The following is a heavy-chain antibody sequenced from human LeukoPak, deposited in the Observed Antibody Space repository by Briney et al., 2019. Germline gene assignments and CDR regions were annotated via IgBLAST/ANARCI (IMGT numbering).Heavy chain of an antibody. D-gene: IGHD5-12*01. CDR3: AREKSGYGLVWCDP. J-gene: IGHJ5*02. CDR1: GFSVSSNY. V-gene: IGHV3-53*01. Sequence: GGSLRLSCAASGFSVSSNYMSWVRQAPGKGLEWVSVIYRGGSTYYAASVKGRFTISRDYSKNTLYLQMKSLRAEDTAVYFRAREKSGYGLVWCDPGGQGTVVTVPS. CDR2: IYRGGST.